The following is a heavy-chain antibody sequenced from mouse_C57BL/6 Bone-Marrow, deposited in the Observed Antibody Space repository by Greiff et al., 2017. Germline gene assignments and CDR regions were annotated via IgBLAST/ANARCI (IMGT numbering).Heavy chain of an antibody. CDR1: GFTFSDYG. V-gene: IGHV5-15*01. J-gene: IGHJ4*01. D-gene: IGHD1-1*01. CDR3: ARGGYYGYAMDY. CDR2: ISNLAYSI. Sequence: EVMLVESGGGLVQPGGSLKLSCAASGFTFSDYGMAWVRQAPRKGPEWVAFISNLAYSIYYADTVTGRFTISRENAKNTLYLEMSSLRSEDTAMYYCARGGYYGYAMDYWGQGTSVTVSS.